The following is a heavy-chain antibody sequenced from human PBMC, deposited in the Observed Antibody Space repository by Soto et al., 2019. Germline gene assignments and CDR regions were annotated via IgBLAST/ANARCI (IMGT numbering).Heavy chain of an antibody. V-gene: IGHV3-23*01. D-gene: IGHD5-18*01. J-gene: IGHJ4*02. CDR3: AKESGPIQLWLRGGYFDY. CDR1: GFTFSSYA. CDR2: ISGSGGST. Sequence: GGSLRLSCAASGFTFSSYAMSWVRQAPGKGLEWVSAISGSGGSTYYADSVKGRFTISRDNSKNTLYLQMNSLRAEDTAVYYCAKESGPIQLWLRGGYFDYWGQGTLVTVSS.